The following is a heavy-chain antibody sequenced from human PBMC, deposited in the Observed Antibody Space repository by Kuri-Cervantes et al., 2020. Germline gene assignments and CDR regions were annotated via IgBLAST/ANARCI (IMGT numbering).Heavy chain of an antibody. CDR1: GFTFSSYG. D-gene: IGHD4-17*01. V-gene: IGHV3-30*03. CDR3: ARLRFYGMDV. J-gene: IGHJ6*02. CDR2: ISYDGSNK. Sequence: GESLKISCAASGFTFSSYGMHWVRQAPGKGLEWVAVISYDGSNKYYADSVKGRFTISRDNSKNTLYLQMNSLRAEDTAVYYCARLRFYGMDVWGQGTTGTVSS.